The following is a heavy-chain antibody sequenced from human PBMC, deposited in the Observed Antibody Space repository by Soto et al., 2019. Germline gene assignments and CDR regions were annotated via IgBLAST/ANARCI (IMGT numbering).Heavy chain of an antibody. CDR2: ISGSGGST. Sequence: EVQLLESGGGLVQPGGSLRLSCAASGFTFSGYAMSWVRQAPGKGLEWVSAISGSGGSTYYADSVKGRFTISRDNSKNTLYLQMNSLRAEVTAVYYWAKGTHGVSSVFWGQGTTVTVSS. CDR3: AKGTHGVSSVF. J-gene: IGHJ6*02. CDR1: GFTFSGYA. D-gene: IGHD3-22*01. V-gene: IGHV3-23*01.